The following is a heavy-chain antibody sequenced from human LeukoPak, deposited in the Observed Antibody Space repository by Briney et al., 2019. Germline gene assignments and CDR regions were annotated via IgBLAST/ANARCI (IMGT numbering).Heavy chain of an antibody. CDR3: ARHGRQWLVPFDY. V-gene: IGHV3-7*01. D-gene: IGHD6-19*01. CDR1: GFTFSSYW. J-gene: IGHJ4*02. Sequence: GGSLRLSCAASGFTFSSYWMGWVRQAPGKGLEWVANIKQDGSEKYYVDSVKGRFTISRDNAKNSLYLQMNSLRAEDTAVYYCARHGRQWLVPFDYWGQGTLVTVSS. CDR2: IKQDGSEK.